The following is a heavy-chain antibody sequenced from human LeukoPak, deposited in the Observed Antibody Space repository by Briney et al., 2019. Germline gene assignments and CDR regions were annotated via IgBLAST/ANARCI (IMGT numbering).Heavy chain of an antibody. J-gene: IGHJ4*02. D-gene: IGHD6-19*01. CDR2: ISGSGGST. CDR1: GFTFSSYA. V-gene: IGHV3-23*01. CDR3: AKGYSSGWYFFDN. Sequence: GGSLRLSCAASGFTFSSYAMNWVRQAPGKGLEWVSAISGSGGSTLYADSVKGRFTISRDDSKNTLYLQMNSLRAEDTAVYYCAKGYSSGWYFFDNWGQGILVTVSS.